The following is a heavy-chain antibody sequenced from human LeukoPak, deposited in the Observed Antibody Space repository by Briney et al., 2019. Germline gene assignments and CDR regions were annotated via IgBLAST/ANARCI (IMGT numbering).Heavy chain of an antibody. CDR3: AKAGGYYGSGSYYYDY. V-gene: IGHV3-23*01. CDR1: GGTFSSYA. Sequence: SCKASGGTFSSYAMSWVRQAPGKGLEWVSAISGSGGSTYYADSVKGRFTISRDNSKNTLYLQMNSLRAEDTAVYYCAKAGGYYGSGSYYYDYWGQGTLVTVSS. CDR2: ISGSGGST. J-gene: IGHJ4*02. D-gene: IGHD3-10*01.